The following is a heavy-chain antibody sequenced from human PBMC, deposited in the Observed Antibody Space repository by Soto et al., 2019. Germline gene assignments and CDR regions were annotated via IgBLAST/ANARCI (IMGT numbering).Heavy chain of an antibody. CDR1: GFTFRSYA. CDR3: AKRSSMVRGPNSYYYYGMDV. V-gene: IGHV3-23*01. CDR2: ISGSGGST. Sequence: GGSLRLSCAASGFTFRSYAMSWVRQAPGKGLEWVSAISGSGGSTYYADSVKGRFTISRDNSKNTLYLQMNSLRAEDTAVYYCAKRSSMVRGPNSYYYYGMDVWGQGTTVTVSS. D-gene: IGHD3-10*01. J-gene: IGHJ6*02.